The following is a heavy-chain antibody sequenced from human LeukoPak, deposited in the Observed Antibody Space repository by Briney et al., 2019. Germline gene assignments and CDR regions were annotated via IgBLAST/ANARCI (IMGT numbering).Heavy chain of an antibody. CDR2: INHSGST. D-gene: IGHD5-18*01. CDR3: ARVLTCIQLWSY. J-gene: IGHJ4*02. CDR1: GGSFSGYY. V-gene: IGHV4-34*01. Sequence: SETLSLTCAVYGGSFSGYYWSWIRQPPGKGLEGSGEINHSGSTNYNPSLTSRGTISVDTSKNQFSLKLSSVTAADTAVYYCARVLTCIQLWSYWGQGTLVTVSS.